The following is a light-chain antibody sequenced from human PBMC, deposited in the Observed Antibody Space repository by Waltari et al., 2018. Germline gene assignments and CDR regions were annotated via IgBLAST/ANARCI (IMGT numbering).Light chain of an antibody. V-gene: IGKV1-5*03. CDR1: ETISSW. Sequence: DIQMTQSPSTLSASVGDRVTITCRASETISSWLAWYQQRPGKAPNLLIYKASRLGSGVPSRFSGSGSETEFTLTISSLQPEDFATYYCQQFNTYPWTFGQGTKVDI. J-gene: IGKJ1*01. CDR3: QQFNTYPWT. CDR2: KAS.